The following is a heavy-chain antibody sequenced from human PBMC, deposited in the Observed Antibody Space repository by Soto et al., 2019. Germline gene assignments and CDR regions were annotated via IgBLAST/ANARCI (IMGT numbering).Heavy chain of an antibody. J-gene: IGHJ5*02. D-gene: IGHD3-10*01. CDR1: GGSISSRSYY. CDR3: ARVLLWFWELSAQYFDP. V-gene: IGHV4-39*01. Sequence: SETLSLTCTVAGGSISSRSYYWGWIRQPPGKGLEWIGSIYYSGSTYYNPSLRSRVTISVDTSKDQFSLKLNSVTAADTAVDYCARVLLWFWELSAQYFDPWGQGTLVTVSS. CDR2: IYYSGST.